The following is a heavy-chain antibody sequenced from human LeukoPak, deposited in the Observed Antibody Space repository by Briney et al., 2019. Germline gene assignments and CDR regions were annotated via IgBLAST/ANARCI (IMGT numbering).Heavy chain of an antibody. J-gene: IGHJ4*02. D-gene: IGHD3-16*01. CDR1: GYTFISYY. CDR3: VREKSGGTYDY. Sequence: ASVKDSCKASGYTFISYYIQWVRQAPGQGLEWMGTIRPLEGSTTYAQKFQGRVTMTRDMSTSTGYMELSSLKSEDTAIYYCVREKSGGTYDYWGQGTLVTVSS. V-gene: IGHV1-46*01. CDR2: IRPLEGST.